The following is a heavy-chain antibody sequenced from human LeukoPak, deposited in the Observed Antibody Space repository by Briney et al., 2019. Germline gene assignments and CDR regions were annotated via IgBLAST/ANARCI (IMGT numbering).Heavy chain of an antibody. V-gene: IGHV4-61*02. CDR3: ARDRAGYSSSWNNWFDP. J-gene: IGHJ5*02. CDR1: GGSISSGSYY. D-gene: IGHD6-13*01. Sequence: SQTLSLTCTVSGGSISSGSYYWSWIRQPAGKGLEWIGRIYTSGSTNYNPSLKSRVTISVDTSKNQFSLKLSSVTAADTAVYYCARDRAGYSSSWNNWFDPWGQGTLVTVSS. CDR2: IYTSGST.